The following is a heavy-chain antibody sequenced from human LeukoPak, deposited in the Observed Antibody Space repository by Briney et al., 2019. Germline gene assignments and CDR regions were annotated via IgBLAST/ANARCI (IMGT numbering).Heavy chain of an antibody. V-gene: IGHV1-46*01. CDR1: GYTFSSYY. CDR2: INPSGGGT. Sequence: ASVKVSCKASGYTFSSYYMHWVRQAPGQGLEWMGIINPSGGGTSYAQKFQGRVTMTEVTSTSTVYMDLRSLRSEDTAMYYCARGYYDTRGSAFDIWGQGTMVTVSS. J-gene: IGHJ3*02. D-gene: IGHD3-22*01. CDR3: ARGYYDTRGSAFDI.